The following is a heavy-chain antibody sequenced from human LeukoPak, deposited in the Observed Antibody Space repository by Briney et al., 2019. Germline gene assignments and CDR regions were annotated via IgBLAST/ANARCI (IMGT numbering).Heavy chain of an antibody. Sequence: GGSLRLSCAASGFTFSSYEMNWVRQDPGKGLEWVSYISSSGSTIYYADSVKGRFTISRDNAKNSLYLQMNSLRAEDTAVYYCARDDTVIHFDYWGQGTLVTLS. V-gene: IGHV3-48*03. D-gene: IGHD3-16*02. CDR1: GFTFSSYE. CDR3: ARDDTVIHFDY. CDR2: ISSSGSTI. J-gene: IGHJ4*02.